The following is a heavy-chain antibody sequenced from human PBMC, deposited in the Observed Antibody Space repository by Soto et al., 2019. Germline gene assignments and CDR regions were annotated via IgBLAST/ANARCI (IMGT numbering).Heavy chain of an antibody. CDR2: ISGSGGST. J-gene: IGHJ3*02. Sequence: GSQIHPSVAFWVNIVGLAIGRVSQDQREGVEWVSAISGSGGSTYYADSVKGRFTISRDNSKNTLYLQMNSLRAEDTAVYYCAKARYDILTGYFTDAFDIWGQGTMVTDSS. V-gene: IGHV3-23*01. CDR1: WVNIVGLA. CDR3: AKARYDILTGYFTDAFDI. D-gene: IGHD3-9*01.